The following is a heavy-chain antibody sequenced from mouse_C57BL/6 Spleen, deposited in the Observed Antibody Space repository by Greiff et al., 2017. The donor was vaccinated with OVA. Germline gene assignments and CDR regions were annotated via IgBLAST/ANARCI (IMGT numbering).Heavy chain of an antibody. CDR3: ARPNSNYPWFAY. V-gene: IGHV5-17*01. CDR1: GFTFSDYG. J-gene: IGHJ3*01. CDR2: ISSGSSTI. D-gene: IGHD2-5*01. Sequence: EVKVVESGGGLVKPGGSLKLSCAASGFTFSDYGMHWVRPAPEKGLEWVAYISSGSSTIYYADTVKGRFTISSDNAKNTLFLQMTSLRSEDTAMYYCARPNSNYPWFAYWGQGTLVTVSA.